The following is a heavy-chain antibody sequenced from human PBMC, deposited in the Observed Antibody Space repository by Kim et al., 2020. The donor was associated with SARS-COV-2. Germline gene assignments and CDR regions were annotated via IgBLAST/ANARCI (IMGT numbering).Heavy chain of an antibody. CDR3: ARDGQWELPHYGMDV. D-gene: IGHD1-26*01. V-gene: IGHV4-59*01. CDR1: GGSISSYY. J-gene: IGHJ6*02. CDR2: IYYSGST. Sequence: SETLSLTCTVSGGSISSYYWSWIRQPPGKGLEWIGYIYYSGSTNYNPSLKSRVTISVDTSKNQFSLKLSSVTAADTAVYYCARDGQWELPHYGMDVWGQGTTVTVSS.